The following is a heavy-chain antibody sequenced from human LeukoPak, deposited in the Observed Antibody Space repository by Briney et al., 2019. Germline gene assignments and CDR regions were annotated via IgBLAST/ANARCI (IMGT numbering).Heavy chain of an antibody. CDR3: ARGTNIYGSGRDWFDP. D-gene: IGHD3-10*01. V-gene: IGHV1-2*02. CDR2: INPKSGGT. J-gene: IGHJ5*02. Sequence: GASVKVPCKASGYTFSGYCMHWVRQAPGQGLEWMGWINPKSGGTNYAQKFQGRVTMTRDTSISTAYMELSRLRSDDTAVYYCARGTNIYGSGRDWFDPWGQGTLVTVSS. CDR1: GYTFSGYC.